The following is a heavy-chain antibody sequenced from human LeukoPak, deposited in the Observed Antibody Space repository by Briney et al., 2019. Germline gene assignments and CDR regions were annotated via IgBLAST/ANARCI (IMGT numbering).Heavy chain of an antibody. CDR1: GFTFSSYA. CDR3: ARGGPAAGRFDY. V-gene: IGHV3-30*14. Sequence: GGSLRLSCAASGFTFSSYAMHWVRQAPGKGLEWVAVLSYDGSSRYNTDSVKGRFTISRDNSKNTLYLQMNSLRAEDTAVYYCARGGPAAGRFDYWGQGTLVTVSS. J-gene: IGHJ4*02. D-gene: IGHD6-13*01. CDR2: LSYDGSSR.